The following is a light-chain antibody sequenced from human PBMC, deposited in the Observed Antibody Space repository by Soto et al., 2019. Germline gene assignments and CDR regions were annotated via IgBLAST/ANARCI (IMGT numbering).Light chain of an antibody. Sequence: IVLTQSPATLSLSPGERATLSCRASQSVDTYLAWYQQKPGQAPRLLIYDASNRATGIPARFSGSGSGTDFTLTISSLEPEDFAVYYCQQRSNWSAFTFGPGTKVDIK. CDR1: QSVDTY. J-gene: IGKJ3*01. CDR2: DAS. V-gene: IGKV3-11*01. CDR3: QQRSNWSAFT.